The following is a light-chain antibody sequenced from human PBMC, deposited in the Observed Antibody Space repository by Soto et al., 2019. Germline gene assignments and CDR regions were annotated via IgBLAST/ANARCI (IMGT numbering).Light chain of an antibody. CDR3: QQYNSYTIT. CDR1: QSISSW. V-gene: IGKV1-5*01. Sequence: DIQMTQSPSTLSASLGARATITCRASQSISSWLAWYQQKPGKAPKLLIYDASSLESGVPSRFSGSGSGTEFTLTISSLQPDDFATYYCQQYNSYTITFGQGTRLEI. J-gene: IGKJ5*01. CDR2: DAS.